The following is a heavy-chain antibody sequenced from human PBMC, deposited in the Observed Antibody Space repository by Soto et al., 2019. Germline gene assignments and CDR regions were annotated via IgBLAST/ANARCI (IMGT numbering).Heavy chain of an antibody. CDR1: GFSLTSGVG. D-gene: IGHD5-12*01. CDR3: AHIDPEIVTVGGHGGFDY. V-gene: IGHV2-5*02. CDR2: IYWDDDK. J-gene: IGHJ4*02. Sequence: QITLKESGPTLVRPPQTLTLTCTFSGFSLTSGVGVGWIRQPPGKALEWLALIYWDDDKRYRPALKNRLTITKDTSKNQVVLTMTNVGPVDTATSFCAHIDPEIVTVGGHGGFDYWGQGTLVTVSS.